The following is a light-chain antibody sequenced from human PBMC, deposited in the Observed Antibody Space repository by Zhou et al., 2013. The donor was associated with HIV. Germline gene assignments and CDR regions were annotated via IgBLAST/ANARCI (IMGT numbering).Light chain of an antibody. V-gene: IGKV1-5*03. CDR1: QSLGGW. J-gene: IGKJ1*01. CDR3: QQYDSYST. Sequence: DIQMTQSPSTLSASVGDRVTITCRASQSLGGWLAWYQQKPGKVPKLLIYKTSNLESGVPSRFSGGGFGTEFSLTISSLQPEDFATYYCQQYDSYSTFGQGTKVEFK. CDR2: KTS.